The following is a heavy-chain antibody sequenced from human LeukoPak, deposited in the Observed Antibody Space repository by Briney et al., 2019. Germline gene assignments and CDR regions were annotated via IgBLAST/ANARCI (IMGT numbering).Heavy chain of an antibody. V-gene: IGHV5-51*01. D-gene: IGHD6-13*01. CDR3: ATSPVREKTGVYDSGVADWFDP. CDR2: IYPGDSDT. Sequence: GESLKISCKGSGYSFTSYWIGWVRQMPGKGLEWMGIIYPGDSDTRYSPSFQGQVTISADKSISTAYLQWSSLKASDTAMYYCATSPVREKTGVYDSGVADWFDPWGQGTLVTVSS. J-gene: IGHJ5*02. CDR1: GYSFTSYW.